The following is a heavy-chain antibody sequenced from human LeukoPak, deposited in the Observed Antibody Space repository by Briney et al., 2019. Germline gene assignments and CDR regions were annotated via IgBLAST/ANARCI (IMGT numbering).Heavy chain of an antibody. Sequence: GGSLRLSCAASGFNIGSYWMTWVRQAPGRGLERVANIKTDGSEKYYADSLKGRFTISRDNGKQSVYLDVNSLRAEDTAVYYCAIAYGMDVWGQGTAVTVSS. CDR1: GFNIGSYW. J-gene: IGHJ6*02. V-gene: IGHV3-7*01. CDR3: AIAYGMDV. CDR2: IKTDGSEK.